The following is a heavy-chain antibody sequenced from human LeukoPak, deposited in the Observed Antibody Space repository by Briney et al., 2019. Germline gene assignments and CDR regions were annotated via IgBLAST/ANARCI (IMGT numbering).Heavy chain of an antibody. CDR3: AKDGGYSYGPDLFDY. J-gene: IGHJ4*02. Sequence: GGSLRLSCAASGFTFSSYAMSWVRQAPGKGLEWVSAISGSGGSTYYADSVKGRFTISRDNSKNMLYLQMNSLRAEDTAVYYCAKDGGYSYGPDLFDYWGQGTLVTVSS. V-gene: IGHV3-23*01. CDR2: ISGSGGST. CDR1: GFTFSSYA. D-gene: IGHD5-18*01.